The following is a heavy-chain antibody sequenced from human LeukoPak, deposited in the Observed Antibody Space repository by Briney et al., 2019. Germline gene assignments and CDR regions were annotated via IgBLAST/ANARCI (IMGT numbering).Heavy chain of an antibody. D-gene: IGHD5-18*01. V-gene: IGHV3-23*01. CDR3: AKGSRKGAAMVNLDY. CDR1: GFTFSSYA. CDR2: ISGSGGST. J-gene: IGHJ4*02. Sequence: GGSLRLSCTASGFTFSSYAMSWVRQAPGKGLEWVSAISGSGGSTYYADSVKGRFTISRDNSKNALYLQMNSLRAEDTAVYYCAKGSRKGAAMVNLDYWGQGTLVTVSS.